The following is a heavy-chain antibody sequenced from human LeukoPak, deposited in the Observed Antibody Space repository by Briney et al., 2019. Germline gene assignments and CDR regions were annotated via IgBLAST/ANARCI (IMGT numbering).Heavy chain of an antibody. V-gene: IGHV3-30*02. J-gene: IGHJ4*02. CDR2: IRYDGSNK. CDR3: AKDRDYYDSSGYGGYFDY. D-gene: IGHD3-22*01. CDR1: GFTFSNYG. Sequence: GGSLRLSCAASGFTFSNYGMHWVRQAPGKGLEWVAFIRYDGSNKYYADSVKGRFTISRDNSKNTLYLQMNSLRAEDTAVYYCAKDRDYYDSSGYGGYFDYWGQGTLVTVSS.